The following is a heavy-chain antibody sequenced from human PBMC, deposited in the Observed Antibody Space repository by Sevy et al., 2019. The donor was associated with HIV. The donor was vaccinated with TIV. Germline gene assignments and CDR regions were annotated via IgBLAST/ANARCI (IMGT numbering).Heavy chain of an antibody. V-gene: IGHV3-48*01. Sequence: GGSLRLSCAASGFTFSSYSMNWVRQAPGKGLEWVSYISSSSSTIYYADPVKGRFTISRDNAKNSLYLQMNSLRAEDTAVYYCATEVSSIAARTFDYWGQGTLVTVSS. CDR3: ATEVSSIAARTFDY. J-gene: IGHJ4*02. CDR2: ISSSSSTI. D-gene: IGHD6-6*01. CDR1: GFTFSSYS.